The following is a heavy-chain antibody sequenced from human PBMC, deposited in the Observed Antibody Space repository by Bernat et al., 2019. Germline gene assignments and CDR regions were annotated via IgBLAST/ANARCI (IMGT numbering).Heavy chain of an antibody. J-gene: IGHJ3*02. CDR1: GFTFSSYD. V-gene: IGHV3-13*04. CDR2: IGTAGDT. CDR3: ARGSGIYYDSGAFDI. D-gene: IGHD3-22*01. Sequence: EVQLVESGGGLVQPGGSLRLSCAASGFTFSSYDMHWVRQATGKGLEWVSAIGTAGDTYYPGSVKGRFTISRENAKNSLYLQMNSLRAGDTAVYYCARGSGIYYDSGAFDIWGQGTMVTVSS.